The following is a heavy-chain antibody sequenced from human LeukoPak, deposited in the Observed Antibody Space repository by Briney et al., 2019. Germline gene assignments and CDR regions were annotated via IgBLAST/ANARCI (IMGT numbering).Heavy chain of an antibody. D-gene: IGHD3-16*01. CDR2: IIPIFGTA. CDR1: GYTFTRYA. J-gene: IGHJ4*02. Sequence: ASVKVSCKASGYTFTRYAINWLRQAPGQGLEWMGGIIPIFGTANYAQKFQGRVTITADESTSTAYMELSSLRSEDTAVYYCASGFPFDLDYWGQGALVTVSS. CDR3: ASGFPFDLDY. V-gene: IGHV1-69*13.